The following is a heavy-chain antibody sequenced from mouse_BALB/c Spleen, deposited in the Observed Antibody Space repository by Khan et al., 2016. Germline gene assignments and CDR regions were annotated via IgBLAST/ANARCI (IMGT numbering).Heavy chain of an antibody. V-gene: IGHV4-1*02. D-gene: IGHD1-1*02. CDR1: GFDFSRFG. CDR3: AIAWYFGYFAY. Sequence: EVKLHESGGGLVQLGGSLIFSCAVSGFDFSRFGMSRVRQSPRNGLEWTGEMKLDSSTRYHTPSLKDKFIISRDNAKNTLYPQMSKASSEDTALASCAIAWYFGYFAYWGQGPIVTAPA. J-gene: IGHJ3*01. CDR2: MKLDSSTR.